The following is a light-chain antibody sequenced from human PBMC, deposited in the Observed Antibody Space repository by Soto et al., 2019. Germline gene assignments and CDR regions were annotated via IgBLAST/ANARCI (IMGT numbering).Light chain of an antibody. Sequence: QSALTQPRSVSGSPGQSVTISCTGTNSDVGRYNFVSWYQQLPGKAPKLLISAVSQRPSGVPDRFSGSKSGNTASLTISGLQADAEADYFCYSYTASDIWVFGGGTKLTVL. CDR1: NSDVGRYNF. V-gene: IGLV2-11*01. J-gene: IGLJ3*02. CDR2: AVS. CDR3: YSYTASDIWV.